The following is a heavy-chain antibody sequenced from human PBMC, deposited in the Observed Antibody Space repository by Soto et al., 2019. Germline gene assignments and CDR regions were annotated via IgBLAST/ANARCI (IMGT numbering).Heavy chain of an antibody. V-gene: IGHV1-18*04. J-gene: IGHJ4*02. CDR3: ERDRPHLITMIVVAQGPLFDY. D-gene: IGHD3-22*01. CDR1: GYTFTSYG. Sequence: GASVKVSCKASGYTFTSYGISWVRQAPGQGLEWMGWISAYNGNTNYAQKLQGRVTMTTDTSTSTAYMELRSLRSDDTAVYYCERDRPHLITMIVVAQGPLFDYWGQGTLVTVSS. CDR2: ISAYNGNT.